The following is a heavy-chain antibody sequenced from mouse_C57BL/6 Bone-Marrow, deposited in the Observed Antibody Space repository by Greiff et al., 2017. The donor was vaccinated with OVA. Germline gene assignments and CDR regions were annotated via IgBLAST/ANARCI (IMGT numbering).Heavy chain of an antibody. V-gene: IGHV1-85*01. CDR2: IYPRDGST. J-gene: IGHJ2*01. Sequence: QVQLKESGPELVKPGASVKLSCKASGYTFTSYDINWVKQRPGQGLEWIGWIYPRDGSTKYNEKFKGKATLTVDTSSSTAYMELHSLTSEDSAVYFCARKVYYGSSYGYFDYWGQGTTLTVSS. D-gene: IGHD1-1*01. CDR3: ARKVYYGSSYGYFDY. CDR1: GYTFTSYD.